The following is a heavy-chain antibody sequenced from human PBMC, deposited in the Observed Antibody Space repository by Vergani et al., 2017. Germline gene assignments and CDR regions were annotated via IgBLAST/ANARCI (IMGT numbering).Heavy chain of an antibody. CDR2: IQFDGSNQ. CDR3: AEHFRFCAIDS. V-gene: IGHV3-30*02. CDR1: GFTLSNYD. D-gene: IGHD2-21*01. Sequence: QVQLVESGGGVVQRGGSLRLSCATSGFTLSNYDMQWIRQGPGKGLEFVAFIQFDGSNQYYADYVKGRFTLSIDFSKTTLYLQMNSLRTDDTATYYCAEHFRFCAIDSWGQGTQFIVSS. J-gene: IGHJ4*02.